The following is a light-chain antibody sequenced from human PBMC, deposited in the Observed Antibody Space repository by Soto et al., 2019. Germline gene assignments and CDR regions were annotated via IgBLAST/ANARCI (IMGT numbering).Light chain of an antibody. V-gene: IGKV3-11*01. J-gene: IGKJ1*01. CDR1: QSVSSD. Sequence: EIVLTQSPATLSLSPGERATLSCRASQSVSSDLAWYQQRPGRAPRLLIYDASNRATGIPARFSGGGSGTDFTLTISSLEPEAFAVYYCQQRSNWPWTFGQGTKVEIK. CDR3: QQRSNWPWT. CDR2: DAS.